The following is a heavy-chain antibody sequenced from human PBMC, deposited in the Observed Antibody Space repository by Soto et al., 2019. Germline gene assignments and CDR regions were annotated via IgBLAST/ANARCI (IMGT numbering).Heavy chain of an antibody. D-gene: IGHD6-19*01. V-gene: IGHV6-1*01. CDR1: GDSVSSNSAA. CDR2: TYYRSKWYN. J-gene: IGHJ5*02. CDR3: ARDQPNQVRVAGNWFDP. Sequence: SQTLSLTCAISGDSVSSNSAAWNWIRQSPSRGLEWLGRTYYRSKWYNDYAVSVKSRITINPDTSKNQFSLQLNSVTPEDTAVYYCARDQPNQVRVAGNWFDPWGQGILVTVSS.